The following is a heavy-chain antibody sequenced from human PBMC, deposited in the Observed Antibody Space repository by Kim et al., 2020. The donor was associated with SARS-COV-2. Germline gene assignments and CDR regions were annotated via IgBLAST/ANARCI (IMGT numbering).Heavy chain of an antibody. CDR2: ISSNGGST. CDR1: GFTFSSYA. J-gene: IGHJ6*02. V-gene: IGHV3-64*01. CDR3: ARVSIAARGTDV. Sequence: GGSLRLSCAASGFTFSSYAMHWVRQAPGKGLEYVSAISSNGGSTYYGNSVKGRFTISRDNSKNTLYLQMGSLRAEDMAVYYSARVSIAARGTDVWGQGTTVTVSS. D-gene: IGHD6-6*01.